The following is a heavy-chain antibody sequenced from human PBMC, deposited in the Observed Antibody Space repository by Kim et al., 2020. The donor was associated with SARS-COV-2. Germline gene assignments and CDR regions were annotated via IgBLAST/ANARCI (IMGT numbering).Heavy chain of an antibody. Sequence: ADSVQGRFTISRDNAKNSLYLQMNSLRAEDTALYYCAKAQIIAAAGGFDYWGQGTLVTVSS. V-gene: IGHV3-9*01. D-gene: IGHD6-13*01. J-gene: IGHJ4*02. CDR3: AKAQIIAAAGGFDY.